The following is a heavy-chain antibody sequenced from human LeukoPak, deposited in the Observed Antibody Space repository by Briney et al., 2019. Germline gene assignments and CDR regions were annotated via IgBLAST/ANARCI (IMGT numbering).Heavy chain of an antibody. CDR3: ARVSSYYDSSGYYYGMDV. D-gene: IGHD3-22*01. CDR2: ISSSGSTI. J-gene: IGHJ6*02. V-gene: IGHV3-48*03. CDR1: GFTLSSYE. Sequence: PGGSLRLSCAASGFTLSSYEMNWVRQAPGKGLEWVSYISSSGSTIYYADSVKGRFTISRDKAKNSLYLQMNSLRDEDTAVYYCARVSSYYDSSGYYYGMDVWGQGTTVTVSS.